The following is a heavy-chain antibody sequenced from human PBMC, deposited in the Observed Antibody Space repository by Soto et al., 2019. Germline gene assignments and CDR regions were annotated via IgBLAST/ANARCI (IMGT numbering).Heavy chain of an antibody. CDR1: GFSLITSGVH. J-gene: IGHJ4*02. V-gene: IGHV2-5*01. D-gene: IGHD4-4*01. Sequence: VRTLLNATQTLTLTFTFSGFSLITSGVHVGWLRQPPGLPLPTLARIYWHDENLYSPSLKRRLTISKDTSKNRVVVTMTNVYPVDSATYYCAYSTDYSKLYFHYWGQGTKVA. CDR2: IYWHDEN. CDR3: AYSTDYSKLYFHY.